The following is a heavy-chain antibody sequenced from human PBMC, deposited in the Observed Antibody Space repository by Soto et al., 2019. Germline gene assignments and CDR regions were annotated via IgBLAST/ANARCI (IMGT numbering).Heavy chain of an antibody. V-gene: IGHV3-33*01. CDR1: GFTFSSYG. Sequence: QVQLVESGGGVVQPGKSLRLSCAASGFTFSSYGIHCVRQAPGKGLEWVAVTWFDGSNKDYADSVKGRFTVSRDNSESALYLQMTSLRAEATAMYYCAREQLGGYPNRVDAFDLWCQGTMVTVSS. CDR2: TWFDGSNK. CDR3: AREQLGGYPNRVDAFDL. D-gene: IGHD3-10*01. J-gene: IGHJ3*01.